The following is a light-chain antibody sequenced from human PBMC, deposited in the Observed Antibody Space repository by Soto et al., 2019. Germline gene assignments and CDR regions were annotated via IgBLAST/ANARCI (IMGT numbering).Light chain of an antibody. CDR3: LQYEDMAPNS. J-gene: IGKJ5*01. CDR1: QSVDNN. Sequence: EIVMTHSPVTLSASPGESATLSCRASQSVDNNVAWYQQKPGQAPRLLIVGSFARATGIPARFSGSGTGSEFTLTGSGPQSEFFAAYYCLQYEDMAPNSCDQGTGREMK. V-gene: IGKV3-15*01. CDR2: GSF.